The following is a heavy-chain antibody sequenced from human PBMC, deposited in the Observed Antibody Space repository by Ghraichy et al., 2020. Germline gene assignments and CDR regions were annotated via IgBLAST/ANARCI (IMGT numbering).Heavy chain of an antibody. D-gene: IGHD3-16*02. CDR3: ARDRLSGHAYGMDV. CDR1: GGSISSGGYY. CDR2: IYYSGST. V-gene: IGHV4-31*03. J-gene: IGHJ6*02. Sequence: SETLTLTCTVSGGSISSGGYYWSWIRQHPGKGLEWIGYIYYSGSTYYNPSLKSRVTISVDTSKNQFSLKLSSVTAADTAVYYCARDRLSGHAYGMDVWGQGTTVTVSS.